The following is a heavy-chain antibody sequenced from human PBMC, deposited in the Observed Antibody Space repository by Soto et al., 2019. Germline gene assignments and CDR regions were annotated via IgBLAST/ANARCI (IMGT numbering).Heavy chain of an antibody. D-gene: IGHD2-2*01. V-gene: IGHV4-38-2*01. CDR1: GDSISRGYH. CDR3: TRIYCTTTSCFINGMDV. Sequence: ASETLSLTCAVSGDSISRGYHWAWIRQPPTKGLEWIASIYHTGTTYYNPSLTSRVTISIDTAKNHLSLILSSVTAADTATYYCTRIYCTTTSCFINGMDVWGQGTTVSVSS. J-gene: IGHJ6*02. CDR2: IYHTGTT.